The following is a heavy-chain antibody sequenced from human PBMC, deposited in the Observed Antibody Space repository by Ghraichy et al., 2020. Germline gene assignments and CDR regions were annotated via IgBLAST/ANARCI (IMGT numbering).Heavy chain of an antibody. CDR2: ISGSGGST. D-gene: IGHD3-22*01. V-gene: IGHV3-23*01. Sequence: GGSLRLSCAASGFTFSSYAMSWVRQAPGKGLEWVSAISGSGGSTYYADSVKGRFTISRDNSKNTLYLQMNSLRAEDTAVYYCAKLLGTMIVVVITPSFDYWGQGTLVTVSS. CDR3: AKLLGTMIVVVITPSFDY. J-gene: IGHJ4*02. CDR1: GFTFSSYA.